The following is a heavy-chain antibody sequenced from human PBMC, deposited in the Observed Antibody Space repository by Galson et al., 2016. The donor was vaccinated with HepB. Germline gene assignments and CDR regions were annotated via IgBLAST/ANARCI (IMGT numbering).Heavy chain of an antibody. D-gene: IGHD1-26*01. V-gene: IGHV3-15*01. CDR2: LKTKAEGGTT. CDR1: GLTITNAW. CDR3: GLSVGRHYGY. Sequence: SLRLSCAASGLTITNAWMSWVRQAPGKGLKWVGRLKTKAEGGTTDYATPVKGRFTISRDDSQNTVYLQMNSLQMDDAAVYYCGLSVGRHYGYWGQGTLVTVSS. J-gene: IGHJ4*02.